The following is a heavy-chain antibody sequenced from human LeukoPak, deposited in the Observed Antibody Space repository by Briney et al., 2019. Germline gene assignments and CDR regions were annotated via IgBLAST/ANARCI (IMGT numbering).Heavy chain of an antibody. J-gene: IGHJ6*03. CDR2: INSDGSST. V-gene: IGHV3-74*01. CDR1: GLTFSSYW. CDR3: ARGHYESYMDV. Sequence: PGGSLRLSCAASGLTFSSYWMHWVRQAPGKGLVWVSRINSDGSSTSYADSVKGRFTISRDNAKNTLYLQMNSLRAEDTAVYYCARGHYESYMDVWGKGTTVTVSS.